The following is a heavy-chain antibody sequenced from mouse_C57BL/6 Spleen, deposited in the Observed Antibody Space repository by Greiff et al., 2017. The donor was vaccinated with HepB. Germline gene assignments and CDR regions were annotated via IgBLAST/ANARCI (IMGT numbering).Heavy chain of an antibody. CDR3: ATGSSLDY. CDR1: GYSITSGYY. CDR2: ISYDGSN. Sequence: DVKLVESGPGLVKPSQSLSLTCSVTGYSITSGYYWNWIRQFPGNKLEWMGYISYDGSNNYNPSLKNRISITRDTSKNQFFLKLNSVTTEDTATYYCATGSSLDYWGQGTTLTVSS. D-gene: IGHD1-1*01. V-gene: IGHV3-6*01. J-gene: IGHJ2*01.